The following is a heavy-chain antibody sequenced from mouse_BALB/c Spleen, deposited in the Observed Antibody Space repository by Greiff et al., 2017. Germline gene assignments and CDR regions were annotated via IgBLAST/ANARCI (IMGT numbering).Heavy chain of an antibody. Sequence: VQLQQPGAELVKPGTSVKLSCKASGYNFTSYWINWVKLRPGQGLEWIGDIYPGSGSTNYNEKFKSKATLTVDTSSSTAYMQLSSLASEDSALYYCAREGDYDGDYWGQGTTLTVSS. CDR1: GYNFTSYW. V-gene: IGHV1-55*01. CDR2: IYPGSGST. CDR3: AREGDYDGDY. J-gene: IGHJ2*01. D-gene: IGHD2-4*01.